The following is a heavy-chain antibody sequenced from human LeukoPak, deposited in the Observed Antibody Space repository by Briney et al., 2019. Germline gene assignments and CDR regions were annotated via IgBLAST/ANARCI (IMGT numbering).Heavy chain of an antibody. V-gene: IGHV3-30*18. CDR1: GFTFSSYG. D-gene: IGHD5-18*01. Sequence: GGSLRLSCAASGFTFSSYGMHWVRQAPGKGLEWVAVISYDGSNKYYADSVKGRFTISRDNSKNTLYLQMNSLRAEDTAVYYCAKGDSCGHYWGQGTLVTVSS. CDR3: AKGDSCGHY. CDR2: ISYDGSNK. J-gene: IGHJ4*02.